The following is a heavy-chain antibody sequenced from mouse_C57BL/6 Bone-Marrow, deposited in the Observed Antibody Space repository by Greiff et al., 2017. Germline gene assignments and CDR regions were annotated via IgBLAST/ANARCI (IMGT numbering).Heavy chain of an antibody. CDR2: INPNNGGT. V-gene: IGHV1-22*01. CDR3: ARDGYYSYAMDY. CDR1: GYTFTDYN. D-gene: IGHD2-3*01. J-gene: IGHJ4*01. Sequence: DVQLQESGPELVKPGASVKMSCKASGYTFTDYNMHWVKQSHGKSLEWIGYINPNNGGTSYNQKFKGKATLTVNKSSSTAYMELRSLTSEDSAVYYCARDGYYSYAMDYWGQGTSVTVSS.